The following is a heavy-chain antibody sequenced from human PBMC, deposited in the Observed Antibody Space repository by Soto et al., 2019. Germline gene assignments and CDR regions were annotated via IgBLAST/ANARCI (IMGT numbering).Heavy chain of an antibody. CDR2: INHSGST. D-gene: IGHD2-2*01. J-gene: IGHJ4*02. CDR3: ARVNMPEKRNDY. V-gene: IGHV4-34*01. CDR1: GGSFSGYY. Sequence: SETLSLTCAVYGGSFSGYYWSWIRQPPGKGLEWIGEINHSGSTNYNPSLKSRVTISVDTSRNQFSLKLSSVTAADTAVDYCARVNMPEKRNDYWGQGTLVTVSS.